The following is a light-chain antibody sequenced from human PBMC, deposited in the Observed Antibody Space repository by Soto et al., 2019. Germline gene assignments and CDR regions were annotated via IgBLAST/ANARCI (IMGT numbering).Light chain of an antibody. CDR2: WAS. Sequence: DIVMTQSPDSLAVSLGERATINCKSSRSVLYNSNDKNYLAWYQQKPGQPPKLLIYWASTRESGVPDRFSGSGSGTHFTLTISSLQAEDVPVYYCQQYYSTPQTFGQGTKLEIK. V-gene: IGKV4-1*01. J-gene: IGKJ2*01. CDR3: QQYYSTPQT. CDR1: RSVLYNSNDKNY.